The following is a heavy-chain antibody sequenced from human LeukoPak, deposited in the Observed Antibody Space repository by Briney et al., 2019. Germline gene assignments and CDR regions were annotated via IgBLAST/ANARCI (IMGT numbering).Heavy chain of an antibody. V-gene: IGHV4-39*01. CDR1: GGSISSSSYY. CDR3: ARINTIMATFDY. D-gene: IGHD5-24*01. CDR2: IYYSGST. Sequence: SETLSLTCTVSGGSISSSSYYWGWIRQPPGKGLEWIGSIYYSGSTYYNPSLKSRVTISVDTSKNQFSLKLSSVTAADTAVYYCARINTIMATFDYWGQGTLVTVSS. J-gene: IGHJ4*02.